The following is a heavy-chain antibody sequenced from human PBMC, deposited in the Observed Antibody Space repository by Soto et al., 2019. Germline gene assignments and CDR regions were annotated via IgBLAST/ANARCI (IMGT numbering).Heavy chain of an antibody. CDR3: ARDYYYDSSGYYLDY. CDR1: GYTFTSYG. Sequence: GASVKVSSKASGYTFTSYGLSWVRQAPGKGLEWMGWISANNGNTNYAQKLQGRVTMPTDTSTSTVYMELSSLRSEDTAVYYCARDYYYDSSGYYLDYWGQGALVTVSS. CDR2: ISANNGNT. D-gene: IGHD3-22*01. V-gene: IGHV1-18*01. J-gene: IGHJ4*02.